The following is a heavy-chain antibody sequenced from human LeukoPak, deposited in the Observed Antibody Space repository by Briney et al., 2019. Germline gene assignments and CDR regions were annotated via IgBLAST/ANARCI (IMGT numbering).Heavy chain of an antibody. CDR1: GGTFSSYA. D-gene: IGHD2-15*01. CDR2: IIPIFGTA. Sequence: SVKVSCKASGGTFSSYAISWVRQAPGQGLEWMGGIIPIFGTANYAQKFQGRVTMTRNTSISTAYMELSSLRSEDTAVYYCARGSCSGGSCYSRRSWFDPWGQGTLVTVSS. CDR3: ARGSCSGGSCYSRRSWFDP. V-gene: IGHV1-69*05. J-gene: IGHJ5*02.